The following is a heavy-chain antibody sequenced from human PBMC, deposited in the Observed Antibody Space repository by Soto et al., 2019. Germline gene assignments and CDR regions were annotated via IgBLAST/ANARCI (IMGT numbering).Heavy chain of an antibody. J-gene: IGHJ6*04. CDR3: ARGWFGPDV. D-gene: IGHD3-10*01. CDR2: IDNAGTDS. V-gene: IGHV3-74*01. CDR1: GFTLSGGP. Sequence: EVQLVESGGGLVQPGGSLRFSCAASGFTLSGGPMHWVRQPPGKGLVWVSGIDNAGTDSTYAHSVKGRFTSSRDNAKNMLYLQMNSLRVEDTAVYYCARGWFGPDVWGKGTTVTVSS.